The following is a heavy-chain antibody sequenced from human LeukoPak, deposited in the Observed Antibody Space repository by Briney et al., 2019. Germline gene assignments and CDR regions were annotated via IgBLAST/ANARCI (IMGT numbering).Heavy chain of an antibody. CDR1: GGSISSYY. D-gene: IGHD3-3*01. V-gene: IGHV4-59*01. CDR3: ARVWPFGSGHGYFDY. Sequence: SETLSLTCTVPGGSISSYYWSWIRQPPGKGREWIGYIYYSGSTNYNPSLKSRVTISVDTSKNQFSLKLSSVTAADTAVYYCARVWPFGSGHGYFDYWGQGTLVTVSS. CDR2: IYYSGST. J-gene: IGHJ4*02.